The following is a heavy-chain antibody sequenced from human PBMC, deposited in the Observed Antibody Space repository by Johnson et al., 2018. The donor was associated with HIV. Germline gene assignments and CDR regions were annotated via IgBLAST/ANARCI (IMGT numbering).Heavy chain of an antibody. CDR1: GFTFEDYA. CDR3: AKDLEVINVRYAFHI. Sequence: VQLVESGGALVQPGRSLRLSCVASGFTFEDYAMYWVRQAPGKGLEWVSGISWNSDDIDYADSVKGRFTISRDNAKNSLYLQMNTLRPEDTALYYCAKDLEVINVRYAFHIWGQGTMVTVS. CDR2: ISWNSDDI. D-gene: IGHD3-22*01. V-gene: IGHV3-9*01. J-gene: IGHJ3*02.